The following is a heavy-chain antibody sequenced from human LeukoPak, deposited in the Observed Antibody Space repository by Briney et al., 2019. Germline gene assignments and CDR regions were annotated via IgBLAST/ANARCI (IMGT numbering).Heavy chain of an antibody. CDR1: GFTFSDFW. CDR3: ARESSGWYFDY. D-gene: IGHD6-19*01. Sequence: GGSLRLSCAASGFTFSDFWMYWVRQAPGKGLVWISNINEHGTTAYADSVKGRFTISRDNAKNILYLQMNSLRAEDTAVYYCARESSGWYFDYWGQGTLVTASS. J-gene: IGHJ4*02. CDR2: INEHGTT. V-gene: IGHV3-74*01.